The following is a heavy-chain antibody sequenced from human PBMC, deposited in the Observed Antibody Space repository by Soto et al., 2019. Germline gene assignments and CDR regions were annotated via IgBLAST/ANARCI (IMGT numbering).Heavy chain of an antibody. CDR1: GFTFSSYA. Sequence: GGSLRLSCAASGFTFSSYAMSWVRQAPGKGLEWVSAISGSGGSTYYADSVKGRFTISRDNSKNTLYLQMNSLRAEDTAVYYCAKVPNDSSGYYGYFDYWGQGTLVTVSS. CDR3: AKVPNDSSGYYGYFDY. D-gene: IGHD3-22*01. V-gene: IGHV3-23*01. J-gene: IGHJ4*02. CDR2: ISGSGGST.